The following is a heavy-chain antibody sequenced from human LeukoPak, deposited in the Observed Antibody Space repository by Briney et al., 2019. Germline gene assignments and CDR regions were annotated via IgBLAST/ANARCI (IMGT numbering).Heavy chain of an antibody. D-gene: IGHD3-22*01. CDR2: IYYSGST. CDR1: GGSISSYY. Sequence: PSETLSLTCTVSGGSISSYYWSWLRQPPGKGLEWIGYIYYSGSTNYNPSLKSRVTISVDTSKNQFSLKLSSVTAADTAVYYCARDYYYDSSGLNWFDPWGQGTLVTVSS. V-gene: IGHV4-59*01. CDR3: ARDYYYDSSGLNWFDP. J-gene: IGHJ5*02.